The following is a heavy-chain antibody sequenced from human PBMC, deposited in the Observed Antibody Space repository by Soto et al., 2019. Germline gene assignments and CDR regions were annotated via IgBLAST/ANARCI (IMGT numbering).Heavy chain of an antibody. CDR3: AALVRGVTMKLYHGKDV. Sequence: QVQLQESGPGLVKPSQTLSLTCSVSGTSTSSGAFYWNWIRQPPGKGLEWIGDIYYTGSSNYNPSLKNRVTISLDPSKNHFFLKLSDVTAADTSVYYCAALVRGVTMKLYHGKDVWGPGTTVNVSS. V-gene: IGHV4-31*03. J-gene: IGHJ6*02. CDR1: GTSTSSGAFY. D-gene: IGHD3-10*01. CDR2: IYYTGSS.